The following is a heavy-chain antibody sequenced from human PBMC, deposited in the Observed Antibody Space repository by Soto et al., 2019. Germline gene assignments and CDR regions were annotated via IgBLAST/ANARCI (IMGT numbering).Heavy chain of an antibody. D-gene: IGHD3-3*01. J-gene: IGHJ6*03. CDR3: ARHGPLTIFGVVSNYYYMYV. Sequence: QLQLQESGPGLVKPSETLSLTCTVSGGSISSSSYYWGWIRQPPGKGLEWIGSIYYSGSTYYNPALKSRLTISVNTDKNLFSLKLRPVTAADTAVYYCARHGPLTIFGVVSNYYYMYVLGKGTTVTVSS. CDR2: IYYSGST. V-gene: IGHV4-39*01. CDR1: GGSISSSSYY.